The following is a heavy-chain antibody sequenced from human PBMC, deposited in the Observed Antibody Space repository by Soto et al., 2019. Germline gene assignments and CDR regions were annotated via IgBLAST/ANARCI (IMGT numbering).Heavy chain of an antibody. D-gene: IGHD3-10*01. CDR3: SREGVTMVRGVRSGNDY. Sequence: QVQLVQSGAEVKKPGSSVKVSCKASGGTFSSYAISWVRQAPGQGLEWMGGIIPIFGTANYAQKFQGRVTITADKSTSTAYMELSSLRSEDTAVYYCSREGVTMVRGVRSGNDYWGQGTLVTVSS. CDR2: IIPIFGTA. J-gene: IGHJ4*02. CDR1: GGTFSSYA. V-gene: IGHV1-69*06.